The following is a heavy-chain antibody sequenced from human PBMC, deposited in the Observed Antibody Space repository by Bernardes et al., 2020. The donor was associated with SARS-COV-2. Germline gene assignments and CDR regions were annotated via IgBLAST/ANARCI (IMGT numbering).Heavy chain of an antibody. D-gene: IGHD1-1*01. V-gene: IGHV3-30*04. Sequence: GGSLRLSCAASGFTFSTYAMHWVRQAPGKGLEWVAIISDDGSTKYYGESGKGRFTISRENSKNTLYLQMNSLRPDDTAVYYCARDETTAGAFDIWGQGATVTVSS. J-gene: IGHJ3*02. CDR3: ARDETTAGAFDI. CDR1: GFTFSTYA. CDR2: ISDDGSTK.